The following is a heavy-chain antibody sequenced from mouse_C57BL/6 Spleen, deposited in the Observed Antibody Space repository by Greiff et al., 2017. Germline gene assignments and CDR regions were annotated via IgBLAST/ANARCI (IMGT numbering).Heavy chain of an antibody. CDR3: ARDWDEGTWFAY. CDR1: GYAFSSSW. CDR2: IYPGDGET. J-gene: IGHJ3*01. D-gene: IGHD4-1*01. Sequence: QVQLQQSGPELVKPGASVKISCKASGYAFSSSWMNWVKQRPGKGLEWIGRIYPGDGETNYNGKVKGKATLTADKSSSTAYMQLSSLTSEDSAVYFCARDWDEGTWFAYWGQGTLVTVSA. V-gene: IGHV1-82*01.